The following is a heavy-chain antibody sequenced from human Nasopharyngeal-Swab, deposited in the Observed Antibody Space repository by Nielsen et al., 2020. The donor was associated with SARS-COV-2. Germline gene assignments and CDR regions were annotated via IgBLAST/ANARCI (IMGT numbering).Heavy chain of an antibody. Sequence: SETLSLTCTVSGGSISSYYWSWIRQPPGKGLEWIGYIYYSGSTNYNPSLKSRVTISVDTSKNQFSLKLSSVTAADTAVYYCARGASGLYDFWSGYWLDYWGQGTLVTVFS. CDR3: ARGASGLYDFWSGYWLDY. J-gene: IGHJ4*02. CDR2: IYYSGST. CDR1: GGSISSYY. D-gene: IGHD3-3*01. V-gene: IGHV4-59*01.